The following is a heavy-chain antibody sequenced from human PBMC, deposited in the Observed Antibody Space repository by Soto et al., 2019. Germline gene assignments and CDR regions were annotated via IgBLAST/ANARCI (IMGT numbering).Heavy chain of an antibody. D-gene: IGHD4-17*01. CDR3: AKHEEYYGDYVRFDY. CDR2: ISGSGGST. J-gene: IGHJ4*02. Sequence: GGSLILSCAASGFTFSSYAMSWVRQAPGKGLEWVSAISGSGGSTYYADSVKGRFTISRDNSKNTLYLQMNSLRAEDTAVYYCAKHEEYYGDYVRFDYWGQGTLVTVSS. V-gene: IGHV3-23*01. CDR1: GFTFSSYA.